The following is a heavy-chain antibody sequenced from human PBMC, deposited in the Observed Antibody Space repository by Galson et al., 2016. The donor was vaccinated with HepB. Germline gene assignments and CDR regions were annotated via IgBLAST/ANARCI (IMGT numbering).Heavy chain of an antibody. D-gene: IGHD3-22*01. CDR1: GFMFRSYG. Sequence: SLRLSCAASGFMFRSYGMTWVRQAPGKGLEWVSAISGSGDSSHYADSVKGRFTIFRDNSKNALYLEMNGLRVEDTAVYYCAKDDDAIGYNPFDYWGQGTLVTVSS. CDR3: AKDDDAIGYNPFDY. V-gene: IGHV3-23*01. J-gene: IGHJ4*02. CDR2: ISGSGDSS.